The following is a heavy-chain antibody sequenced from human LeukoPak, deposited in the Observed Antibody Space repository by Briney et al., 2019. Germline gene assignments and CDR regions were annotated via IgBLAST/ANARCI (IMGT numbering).Heavy chain of an antibody. CDR2: ISWNSGSI. D-gene: IGHD1-26*01. CDR1: GFTFDDYA. CDR3: AKAGAFEVGAAFDY. J-gene: IGHJ4*02. Sequence: QSGGSLRLSCAASGFTFDDYAMHWVRQAPGKGLEWVSGISWNSGSIGYADSVKGRFTISRDNAKNSLYLQMNSLRAEDTALYYCAKAGAFEVGAAFDYWGQGTLVTVSS. V-gene: IGHV3-9*01.